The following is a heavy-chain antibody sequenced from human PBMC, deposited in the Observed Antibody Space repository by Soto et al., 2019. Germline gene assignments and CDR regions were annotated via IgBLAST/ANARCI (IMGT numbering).Heavy chain of an antibody. CDR3: PKEAAEELWANFDY. J-gene: IGHJ4*02. CDR1: GFTFSSYS. CDR2: ISSSSSTI. D-gene: IGHD5-18*01. V-gene: IGHV3-48*02. Sequence: GGSLRLSCAASGFTFSSYSMNWVRQAPGKGLEWVSYISSSSSTIYYADSVKGRFTISRDNAKNSLYLQMNSLRDEDTAVYYCPKEAAEELWANFDYWGQGTLVTVS.